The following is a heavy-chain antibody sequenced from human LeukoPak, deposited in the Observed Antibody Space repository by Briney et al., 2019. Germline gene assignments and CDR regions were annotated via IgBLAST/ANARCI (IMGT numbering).Heavy chain of an antibody. J-gene: IGHJ4*02. Sequence: SETLSLTCTLSGGSITSDYWSWIRQSPGKGLEWIGYFSYSGSTHYSPSLTSRVAISVDTSKIQFSLKLSSVTAADTAVYYCARAVVYSGSYRDWGQGTLVTVSS. V-gene: IGHV4-59*01. CDR1: GGSITSDY. D-gene: IGHD1-26*01. CDR2: FSYSGST. CDR3: ARAVVYSGSYRD.